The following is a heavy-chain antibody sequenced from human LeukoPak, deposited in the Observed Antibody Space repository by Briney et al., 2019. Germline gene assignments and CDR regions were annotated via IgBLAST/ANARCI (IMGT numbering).Heavy chain of an antibody. D-gene: IGHD4-23*01. CDR2: IYGSGST. CDR1: GRSISDYY. Sequence: PSETLSLTCSVSGRSISDYYRSWVRQPAGKGLQWIGRIYGSGSTDYNPSLKSRVTMSIDTSKNQFSLTLSSVTAADTAVYYCARDCDYGGNRMDYFDWWGQGTLVTVSS. J-gene: IGHJ4*02. V-gene: IGHV4-4*07. CDR3: ARDCDYGGNRMDYFDW.